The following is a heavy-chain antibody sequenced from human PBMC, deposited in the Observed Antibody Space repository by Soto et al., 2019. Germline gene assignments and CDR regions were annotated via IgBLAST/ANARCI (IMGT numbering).Heavy chain of an antibody. V-gene: IGHV3-64D*06. D-gene: IGHD3-9*01. CDR1: GGTFSSYA. J-gene: IGHJ4*02. CDR3: VKDAYYDILTGEIDFDY. Sequence: GRSLRLSCSASGGTFSSYARHWVRQAPGKGLEYVSAISSNGGSTYYADSVKGRFTISRDNSKNTLYLQMSSLRAEDTAVYYCVKDAYYDILTGEIDFDYWGQGTLVTVSS. CDR2: ISSNGGST.